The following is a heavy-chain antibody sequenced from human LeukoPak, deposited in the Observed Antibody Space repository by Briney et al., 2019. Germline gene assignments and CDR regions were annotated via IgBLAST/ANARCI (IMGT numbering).Heavy chain of an antibody. J-gene: IGHJ4*02. Sequence: SETLSLTCTVSGHSISSGYYWGWRRQPPGKGLEWIGSVYHSGSTYYNPSLKSRVTISVETSKSQFSLKLCSVTAADTAVYYCARDTYDSSGYYLFDYWGQGTLVTVSS. CDR2: VYHSGST. CDR1: GHSISSGYY. V-gene: IGHV4-38-2*02. CDR3: ARDTYDSSGYYLFDY. D-gene: IGHD3-22*01.